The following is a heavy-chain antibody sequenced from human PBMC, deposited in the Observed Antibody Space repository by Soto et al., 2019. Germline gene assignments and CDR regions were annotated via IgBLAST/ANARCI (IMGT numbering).Heavy chain of an antibody. CDR1: SGSISSSNW. CDR3: ARKGYCSGGSCYSTGWFDP. J-gene: IGHJ5*02. D-gene: IGHD2-15*01. V-gene: IGHV4-4*02. Sequence: PSETLSLTCAVSSGSISSSNWWSWVRQPPGKGLEWIGEIYHSGSTNYNPSLKSRVTISVDKSKNQFSLKLSSVTAADTAVYYCARKGYCSGGSCYSTGWFDPWGQGTLVTVSS. CDR2: IYHSGST.